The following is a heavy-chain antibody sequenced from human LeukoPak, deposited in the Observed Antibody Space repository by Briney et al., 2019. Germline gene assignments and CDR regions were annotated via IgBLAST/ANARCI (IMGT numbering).Heavy chain of an antibody. J-gene: IGHJ5*02. Sequence: GGSLRLSCAASGFTFSSYEMNWVRQAPGKGLEWVSYISSSGSTIYYADSVKGRFTISRDNAKNTLYLQMNSLRAEDTAVYYCARAPKFRLVGVPKGPFDPWGQGSLVTVSS. CDR2: ISSSGSTI. V-gene: IGHV3-48*03. CDR3: ARAPKFRLVGVPKGPFDP. CDR1: GFTFSSYE. D-gene: IGHD1-26*01.